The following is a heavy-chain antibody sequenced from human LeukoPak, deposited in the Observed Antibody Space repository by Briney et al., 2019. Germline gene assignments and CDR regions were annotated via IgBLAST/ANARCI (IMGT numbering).Heavy chain of an antibody. J-gene: IGHJ5*02. CDR3: PRLDSSGGRCYGVDP. CDR1: GFSFTNYW. CDR2: FYPGDSDT. D-gene: IGHD2-15*01. Sequence: GESLKISCKGSGFSFTNYWIGWVRQMPGKGLEWMGIFYPGDSDTTYSPSFQGQVTISADKSINTAYLQWSSLKASDTAIYYCPRLDSSGGRCYGVDPWGQGTLVAVSS. V-gene: IGHV5-51*01.